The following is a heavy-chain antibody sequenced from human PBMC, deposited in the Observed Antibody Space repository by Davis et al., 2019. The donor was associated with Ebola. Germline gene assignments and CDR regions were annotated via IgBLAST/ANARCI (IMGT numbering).Heavy chain of an antibody. CDR1: GFTFSSYA. CDR3: AKDVGSGVVIPYDILTGFYYYYGMDV. D-gene: IGHD3-9*01. CDR2: ISGSGGST. V-gene: IGHV3-23*01. J-gene: IGHJ6*02. Sequence: GGSLRLSCAASGFTFSSYAMSWVRQAPGKGLEWVSAISGSGGSTYYADSVKGRFTISRDNSKNTLYLQMNSLRAEDTAVYYCAKDVGSGVVIPYDILTGFYYYYGMDVWGQGTTVTVSS.